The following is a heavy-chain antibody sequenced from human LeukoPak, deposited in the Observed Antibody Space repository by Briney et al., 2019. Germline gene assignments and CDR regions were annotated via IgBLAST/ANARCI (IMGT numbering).Heavy chain of an antibody. D-gene: IGHD3-22*01. Sequence: GESLKISCKGSGYRFANYWIGWVRQMPGKGLEWMGIIYPGDSDTRCSPSFQGHVTISADKSISTAFLQWSSLQASDTAMYYCARLGGNYYDSSGYYPADYWGQGTLVTVSS. V-gene: IGHV5-51*01. CDR1: GYRFANYW. J-gene: IGHJ4*02. CDR2: IYPGDSDT. CDR3: ARLGGNYYDSSGYYPADY.